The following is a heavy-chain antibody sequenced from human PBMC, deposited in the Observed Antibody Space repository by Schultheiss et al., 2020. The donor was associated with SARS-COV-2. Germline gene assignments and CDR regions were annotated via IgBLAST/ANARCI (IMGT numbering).Heavy chain of an antibody. D-gene: IGHD1-26*01. CDR3: AKGTAIVGDTNWFDP. Sequence: GGSLRLSCAASGFTFSSYEMNWVRQAPGKGLEWVSYISSSGSTIYYADSVKGRFTISRDNAKNSLYLQMNSLRAEDTAVYYCAKGTAIVGDTNWFDPWGQGTLVTVSS. CDR2: ISSSGSTI. CDR1: GFTFSSYE. V-gene: IGHV3-48*03. J-gene: IGHJ5*02.